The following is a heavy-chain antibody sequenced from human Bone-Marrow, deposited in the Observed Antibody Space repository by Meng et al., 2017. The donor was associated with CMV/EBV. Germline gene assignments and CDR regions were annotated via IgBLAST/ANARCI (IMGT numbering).Heavy chain of an antibody. CDR3: ARDYSSSSLSWFDP. V-gene: IGHV1-46*01. CDR2: INPSGGST. D-gene: IGHD6-6*01. CDR1: GYTFTTYY. J-gene: IGHJ5*02. Sequence: ASVKVSCKASGYTFTTYYMHWVRQAPGQGLEWMGIINPSGGSTSYAQKFQGRGTMTRDTSTSPVYMGLSSLKSEDTAVYFCARDYSSSSLSWFDPWGQGTLVTVSS.